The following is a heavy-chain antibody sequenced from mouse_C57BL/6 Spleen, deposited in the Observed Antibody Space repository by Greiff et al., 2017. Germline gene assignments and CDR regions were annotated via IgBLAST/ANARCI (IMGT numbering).Heavy chain of an antibody. D-gene: IGHD1-1*01. V-gene: IGHV1-80*01. CDR1: GYAFSSYW. CDR3: ARSPYYYGSSPFDY. CDR2: IYPGDGDT. Sequence: QVQLKESGAELVKPGASVKISCKASGYAFSSYWMNWVKQRPGKGLEWIGQIYPGDGDTNYNGKFKGKATLTADKSSSTAYMQLSSLTSEDSAVYFCARSPYYYGSSPFDYWGQGTTLTVSS. J-gene: IGHJ2*01.